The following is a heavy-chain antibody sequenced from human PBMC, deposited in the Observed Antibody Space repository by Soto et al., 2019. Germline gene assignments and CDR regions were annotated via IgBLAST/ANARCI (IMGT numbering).Heavy chain of an antibody. D-gene: IGHD3-10*01. V-gene: IGHV3-53*01. Sequence: HPGGSLRLSCAASGFTVSSNYMSWVRQAPGKGLEWVSVIYSGGSTYYADSVKGRFTISRDNSKNTLYLQMNSLRAEDTAMYYCARDTMLRGLITAYYYYGMDVWGQGTTVTVSS. CDR2: IYSGGST. CDR1: GFTVSSNY. CDR3: ARDTMLRGLITAYYYYGMDV. J-gene: IGHJ6*02.